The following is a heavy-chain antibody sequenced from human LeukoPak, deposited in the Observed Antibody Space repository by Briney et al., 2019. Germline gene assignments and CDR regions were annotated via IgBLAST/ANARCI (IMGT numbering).Heavy chain of an antibody. Sequence: SETLSLTCTVSGGSISSYYWSWIRQPPGKGLEWIGSIYHSGSTYYNPSLKSRVTISVDTSKNQFSLKLSSVTAADTAVYYCARVRYGSGSLDYFDYWGQGTLVTVSS. V-gene: IGHV4-38-2*02. J-gene: IGHJ4*02. D-gene: IGHD3-10*01. CDR1: GGSISSYY. CDR2: IYHSGST. CDR3: ARVRYGSGSLDYFDY.